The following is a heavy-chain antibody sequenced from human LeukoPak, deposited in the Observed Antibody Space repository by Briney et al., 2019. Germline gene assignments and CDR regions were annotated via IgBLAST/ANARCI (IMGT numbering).Heavy chain of an antibody. J-gene: IGHJ4*02. CDR1: GGSISSSSCY. D-gene: IGHD3/OR15-3a*01. Sequence: SETLSLTCTVSGGSISSSSCYWGWIRQPPGKGLEWIGSIYYSGSTYYNPSLKSRVTISVDTSKNQFSLKLTSVTAADTAVYYCARQTGSGLFILPGGRGTLVTVSS. CDR3: ARQTGSGLFILP. CDR2: IYYSGST. V-gene: IGHV4-39*01.